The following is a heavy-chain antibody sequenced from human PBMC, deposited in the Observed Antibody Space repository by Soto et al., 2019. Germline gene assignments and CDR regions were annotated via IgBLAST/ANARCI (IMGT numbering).Heavy chain of an antibody. CDR2: ISAYNGNT. CDR3: ARGRITMVRGVIFLNWFDP. CDR1: GYTFTSYG. D-gene: IGHD3-10*01. V-gene: IGHV1-18*01. J-gene: IGHJ5*02. Sequence: QVQLVQSGAEVKKPGASVKVSCKASGYTFTSYGISWVRQAPGQGLEWMGWISAYNGNTNYAQKLQGRVTMTTDTSTGTAYMELRSLRSDDTAVYYCARGRITMVRGVIFLNWFDPWGQGTLVTVSS.